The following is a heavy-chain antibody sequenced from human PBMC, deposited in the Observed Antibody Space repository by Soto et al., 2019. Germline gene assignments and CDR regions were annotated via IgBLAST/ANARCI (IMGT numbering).Heavy chain of an antibody. J-gene: IGHJ6*02. D-gene: IGHD3-3*01. CDR1: GFTFSSYS. Sequence: EVQLVESGGGLVKPGGSLRLCCAASGFTFSSYSMNWVRQAPGKGLEWVSSISSSSSYIYYADSVKGRFTISRDYAKNSLYLQMNSLRAEDTAVYYCARESGYYTYGMDVWGQGTTVTVSS. CDR3: ARESGYYTYGMDV. V-gene: IGHV3-21*01. CDR2: ISSSSSYI.